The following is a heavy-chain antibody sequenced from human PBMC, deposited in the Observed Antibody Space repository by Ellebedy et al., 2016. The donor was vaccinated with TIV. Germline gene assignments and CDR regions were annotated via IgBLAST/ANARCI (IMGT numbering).Heavy chain of an antibody. Sequence: GESLKISCAASGFAFTTYAMNWVRQAPGKGLEWVAVVSYDGSNRYSTDSVKGRFTIASDNSKNTLYLQMSSPRPEDTAMYYCARDSRRDGTGALDYWGQGTLAIVSS. CDR2: VSYDGSNR. D-gene: IGHD5-24*01. J-gene: IGHJ4*02. CDR1: GFAFTTYA. CDR3: ARDSRRDGTGALDY. V-gene: IGHV3-30-3*01.